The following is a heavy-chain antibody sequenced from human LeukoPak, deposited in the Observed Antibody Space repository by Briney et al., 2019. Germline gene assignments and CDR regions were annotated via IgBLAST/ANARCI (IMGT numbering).Heavy chain of an antibody. D-gene: IGHD2-2*01. CDR1: GFTFSSYG. CDR2: IWHDGSNK. J-gene: IGHJ4*02. V-gene: IGHV3-33*01. CDR3: ARDQCSSTSCYVGFDY. Sequence: QPGRSLRLSCAASGFTFSSYGMHWVRQAPGKGLEWVAVIWHDGSNKYYAASVKGRFTISRDNSKNTLYLQMNSLRAEDTAVYYCARDQCSSTSCYVGFDYWGQGTLVTVSS.